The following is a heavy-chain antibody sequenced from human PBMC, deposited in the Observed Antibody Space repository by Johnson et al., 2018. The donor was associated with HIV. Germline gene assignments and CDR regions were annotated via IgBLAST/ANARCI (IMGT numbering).Heavy chain of an antibody. J-gene: IGHJ3*02. V-gene: IGHV3-NL1*01. D-gene: IGHD1-26*01. CDR3: AKDPPGPVGSPDAFDI. CDR2: INWNGGST. Sequence: QVQLVESGGGVVQPGRSLRLSCVASGFTFSSYGMHWVRQAPGKGLEWVSGINWNGGSTGYADSVTGRFTISRDNSKNTLYLQMNSLRAEDTAVYYCAKDPPGPVGSPDAFDIWGQGTMVTVSS. CDR1: GFTFSSYG.